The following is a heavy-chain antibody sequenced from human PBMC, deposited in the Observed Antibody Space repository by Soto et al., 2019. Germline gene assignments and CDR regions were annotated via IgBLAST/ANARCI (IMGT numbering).Heavy chain of an antibody. V-gene: IGHV4-59*01. J-gene: IGHJ6*03. CDR2: IYYSGST. CDR3: ATTPYCTNGVCPPSTYYYYYYMDV. Sequence: SETLSLTCTVSGGSISSYYWSWIRQPPGKGLEWIGYIYYSGSTNYNPSLKSRVTISVDTSKNQFSLKLSSVTAADTAVYYCATTPYCTNGVCPPSTYYYYYYMDVWGKGTTVTVSS. D-gene: IGHD2-8*01. CDR1: GGSISSYY.